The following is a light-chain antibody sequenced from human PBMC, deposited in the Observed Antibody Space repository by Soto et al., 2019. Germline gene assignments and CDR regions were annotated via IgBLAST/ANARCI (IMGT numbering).Light chain of an antibody. CDR2: GAS. CDR1: QSVGTG. J-gene: IGKJ4*01. CDR3: QQYDDWPPLT. V-gene: IGKV3-15*01. Sequence: EIVLTQSPATLSVSPGETVALSCRASQSVGTGLAWYQQKPGQAPRLLISGASTRATGVPARFSGSGSGTEFTLTINSLLSEDLATYSCQQYDDWPPLTFGGGTKVDIK.